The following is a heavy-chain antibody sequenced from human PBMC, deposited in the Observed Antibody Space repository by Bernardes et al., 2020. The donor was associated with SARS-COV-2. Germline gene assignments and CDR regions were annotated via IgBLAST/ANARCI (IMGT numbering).Heavy chain of an antibody. CDR1: GGSISSYY. D-gene: IGHD3-16*01. Sequence: SETLSLTCTVSGGSISSYYWSWIRQPPGKGLEWIGYIYYSGSTNYNPSLKSRVTTSVDTSKNQFSLKLSSVTAADTAVYYCAREGRGRWLQESAFDIWGQGTTVTVSS. V-gene: IGHV4-59*01. CDR2: IYYSGST. CDR3: AREGRGRWLQESAFDI. J-gene: IGHJ3*02.